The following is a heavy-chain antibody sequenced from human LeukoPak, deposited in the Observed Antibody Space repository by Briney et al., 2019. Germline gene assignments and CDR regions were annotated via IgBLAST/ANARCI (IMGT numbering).Heavy chain of an antibody. J-gene: IGHJ4*02. CDR2: ISAYNGNT. Sequence: ASVKVSCKASGYTFTNYGISWARQAPGQGIEWMGWISAYNGNTDYAQKLQGRVTMTTDTSTSTAYMELRSLRSDDTAVYYCARDVNAVAGTTYFDYWGQGTLVTVSS. D-gene: IGHD6-19*01. V-gene: IGHV1-18*01. CDR1: GYTFTNYG. CDR3: ARDVNAVAGTTYFDY.